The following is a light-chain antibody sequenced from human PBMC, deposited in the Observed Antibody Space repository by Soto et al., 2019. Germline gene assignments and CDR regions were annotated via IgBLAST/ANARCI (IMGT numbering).Light chain of an antibody. J-gene: IGLJ3*02. V-gene: IGLV7-46*01. CDR1: TGAVTSGHY. CDR3: LLSYSRGRGV. Sequence: QAVVTQEPSLTVSPGGTVTLTCGSSTGAVTSGHYPYWFQQKPGQAPRTLIYDTNNKHSWTPARFSGSLLGGKAALTLSGAQPEDEADYYCLLSYSRGRGVFGGGTKLTVL. CDR2: DTN.